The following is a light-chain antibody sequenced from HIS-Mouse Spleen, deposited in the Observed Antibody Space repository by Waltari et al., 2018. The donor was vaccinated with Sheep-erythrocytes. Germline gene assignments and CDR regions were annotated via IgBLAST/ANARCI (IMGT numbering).Light chain of an antibody. V-gene: IGLV2-11*01. CDR1: SSDVGGYNY. CDR3: CSYAGSYNHV. J-gene: IGLJ1*01. CDR2: EVS. Sequence: QSALTQPRSVSGSPGQSVTIPCTGTSSDVGGYNYVSWYQQHPGKAPKLMIYEVSKRPSGVPDRFSGSKSGNTASLTISGLQAEDEADYYCCSYAGSYNHVFTTGTKVTVL.